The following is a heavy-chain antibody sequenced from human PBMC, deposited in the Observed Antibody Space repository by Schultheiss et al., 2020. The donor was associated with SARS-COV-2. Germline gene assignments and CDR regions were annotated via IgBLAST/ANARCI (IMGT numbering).Heavy chain of an antibody. CDR2: IKHSGST. J-gene: IGHJ6*02. D-gene: IGHD3-22*01. Sequence: SETLSLTCAVYGGSFSGYYWSWIRQPPGKGLEYIGEIKHSGSTNYNPSLRSRATISVDTSKNQFSLRLSSMTAADTAVYYCARAGYDSTGYFYGMDVWGQGTTVTVSS. CDR1: GGSFSGYY. V-gene: IGHV4-34*01. CDR3: ARAGYDSTGYFYGMDV.